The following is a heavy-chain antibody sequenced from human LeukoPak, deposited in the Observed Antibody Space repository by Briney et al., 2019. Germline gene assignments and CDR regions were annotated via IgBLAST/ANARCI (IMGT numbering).Heavy chain of an antibody. J-gene: IGHJ4*02. CDR3: ATGRGHSHGFDY. CDR2: IYPNSGGT. CDR1: GYTLTDFY. V-gene: IGHV1-2*02. Sequence: ASVKVSCKASGYTLTDFYMHWVRQAPGQGLEWMGWIYPNSGGTKYAQKFQGRVTVTRDTSISTAYMQLSRLRSDDTAVYHCATGRGHSHGFDYWGQGTLVTVSS. D-gene: IGHD5-18*01.